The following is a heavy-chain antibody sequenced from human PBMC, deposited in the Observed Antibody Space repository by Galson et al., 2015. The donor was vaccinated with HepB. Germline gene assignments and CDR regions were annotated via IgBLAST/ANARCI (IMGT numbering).Heavy chain of an antibody. CDR1: GFTFSSYS. Sequence: SLRLSCAASGFTFSSYSMNWVRQAPGKGLEWVSGISASGRVTYYAESLKGRVTISRNKYRNTLYLQMNSLTVEDTAVYYCAKASGPAAGYLDDWGQGTLVTVSS. D-gene: IGHD6-13*01. J-gene: IGHJ4*02. CDR3: AKASGPAAGYLDD. V-gene: IGHV3-23*01. CDR2: ISASGRVT.